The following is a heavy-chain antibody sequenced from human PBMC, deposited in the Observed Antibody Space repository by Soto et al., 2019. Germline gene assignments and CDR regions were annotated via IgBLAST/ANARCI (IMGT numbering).Heavy chain of an antibody. CDR3: AREYAARPFDY. CDR2: IWYDGSNK. CDR1: GFTFSSYG. D-gene: IGHD6-6*01. Sequence: QVQLVESGGGVVQPGRSLRLSCAASGFTFSSYGMHWVRQAPGKGLEWVAVIWYDGSNKYYADSVKGRFTISRDNSKNTLYLQMNSLRAEDTAVYYCAREYAARPFDYWGQGTLVTVSS. J-gene: IGHJ4*02. V-gene: IGHV3-33*01.